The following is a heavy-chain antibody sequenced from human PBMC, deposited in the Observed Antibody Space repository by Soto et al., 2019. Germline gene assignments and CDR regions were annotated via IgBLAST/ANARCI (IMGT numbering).Heavy chain of an antibody. CDR3: AREYSSSSLDYYYYGMDV. CDR2: INAGNGNT. CDR1: GYTFTSYA. Sequence: GASVKVSCKASGYTFTSYAMHWVRQAPGQRLEWMGWINAGNGNTKYSQKFQGRVTITRDTSASTAYMELSSLRSEDTAVYYCAREYSSSSLDYYYYGMDVWGQGTTVTVSS. D-gene: IGHD6-6*01. V-gene: IGHV1-3*01. J-gene: IGHJ6*02.